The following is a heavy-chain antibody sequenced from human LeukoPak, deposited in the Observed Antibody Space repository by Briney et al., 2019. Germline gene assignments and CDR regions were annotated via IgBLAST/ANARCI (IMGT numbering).Heavy chain of an antibody. CDR1: GFTFSSYS. CDR3: ARDGVNLITSGFDY. V-gene: IGHV3-21*01. D-gene: IGHD3-16*01. J-gene: IGHJ4*02. Sequence: GGSLRLSCAASGFTFSSYSMNWVRQAPGKGLEWVSSISSSSSYIYYADSVKGRFTISRDNAKNSLYLQMNSLRAEDTAVYYCARDGVNLITSGFDYWGQGTLVSVSS. CDR2: ISSSSSYI.